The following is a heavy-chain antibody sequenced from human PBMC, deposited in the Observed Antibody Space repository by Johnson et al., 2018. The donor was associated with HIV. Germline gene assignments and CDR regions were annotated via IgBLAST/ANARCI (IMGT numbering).Heavy chain of an antibody. D-gene: IGHD2-21*01. CDR1: GFTFSSYA. J-gene: IGHJ3*02. V-gene: IGHV3-30*14. CDR2: ISYDGSNK. Sequence: QVHLVESGGGVVQPGRSLRLSCAASGFTFSSYAMHWVRQAPGTGLEWVAVISYDGSNKYYADSVQGRFTISRDNSKNTLYLQMGSLRAEDMAVYYCAKECVGVWWSRAFDIWGQGTMVTVSS. CDR3: AKECVGVWWSRAFDI.